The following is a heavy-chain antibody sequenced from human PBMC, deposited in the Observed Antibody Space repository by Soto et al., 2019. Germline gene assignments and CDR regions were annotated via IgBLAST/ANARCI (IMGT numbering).Heavy chain of an antibody. V-gene: IGHV1-69*13. CDR2: IIPIFGTA. CDR3: AKDLVGGVRYYYGMDV. J-gene: IGHJ6*02. CDR1: GGTFSSYA. D-gene: IGHD1-26*01. Sequence: SVKVSCKASGGTFSSYAISWVRQAPGQGLEWMGGIIPIFGTANYAQKFQGRVTITADESTSTAYMELSSLRSEDTAVYYCAKDLVGGVRYYYGMDVWGQGTTVTVSS.